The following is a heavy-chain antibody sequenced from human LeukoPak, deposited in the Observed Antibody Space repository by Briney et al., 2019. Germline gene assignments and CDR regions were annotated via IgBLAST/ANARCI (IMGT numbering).Heavy chain of an antibody. V-gene: IGHV1-3*01. CDR1: GYTFTTYA. Sequence: ASVKVSCKASGYTFTTYAMQWVRQAPGQRLEWMGWINAGNGNTKYSQKLQDRVTITRDTSASTAYMELSSLRSEDTAVYYCARDRLYSSGWPNNWFDPWGQGTLVTVSS. CDR3: ARDRLYSSGWPNNWFDP. D-gene: IGHD6-19*01. J-gene: IGHJ5*02. CDR2: INAGNGNT.